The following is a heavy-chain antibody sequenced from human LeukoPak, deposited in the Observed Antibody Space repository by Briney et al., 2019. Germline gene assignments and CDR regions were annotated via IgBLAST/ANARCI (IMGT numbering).Heavy chain of an antibody. Sequence: ASVKVSCKASGYTFTSYYMHWVRQAPGQGLEWMGIINPSGGSTSYAQKFQGRVTMTRDTSTSTVYMELSSLRSEDTAVYYCARDKKLMYYYGPTMIGAPGYWGQGTLVTASS. J-gene: IGHJ4*02. D-gene: IGHD3-10*01. CDR3: ARDKKLMYYYGPTMIGAPGY. CDR1: GYTFTSYY. V-gene: IGHV1-46*01. CDR2: INPSGGST.